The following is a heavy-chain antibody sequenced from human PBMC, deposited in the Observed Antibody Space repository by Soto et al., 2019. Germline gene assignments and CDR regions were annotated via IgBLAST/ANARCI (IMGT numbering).Heavy chain of an antibody. CDR1: GGSSSDVGGC. CDR3: AREGYNFGPFDY. Sequence: LVPLSVPCTVAGGSSSDVGGCRIRNRQPPGKGLEWIGYIYYSGSTYYNPSLKRRVTISIDTSKNQFSLKFNSVTAADTAVYYCAREGYNFGPFDYWGQGALVTVSS. V-gene: IGHV4-61*08. J-gene: IGHJ4*02. D-gene: IGHD5-18*01. CDR2: IYYSGST.